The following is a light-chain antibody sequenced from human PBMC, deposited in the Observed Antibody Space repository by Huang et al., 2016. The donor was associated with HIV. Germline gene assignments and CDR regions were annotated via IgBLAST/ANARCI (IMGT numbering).Light chain of an antibody. V-gene: IGKV3-20*01. CDR2: AAS. CDR3: QQYGTHPLT. J-gene: IGKJ4*01. Sequence: EIVLTQSPGTLSLSPGERATLSCRASQSVSSTYLACYHQKPGRPPRLLIYAASSRATGIPDRFSVIGSVTDFTLTISRLEPEDFAVYYCQQYGTHPLTFGGGTKVQIK. CDR1: QSVSSTY.